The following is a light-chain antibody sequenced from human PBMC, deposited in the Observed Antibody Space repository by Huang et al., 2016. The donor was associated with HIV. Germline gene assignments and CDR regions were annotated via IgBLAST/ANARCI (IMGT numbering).Light chain of an antibody. J-gene: IGKJ2*01. CDR3: QQRNGWPPYT. CDR2: DAS. CDR1: QSVTNF. V-gene: IGKV3-11*01. Sequence: EVVLTQPPATLSLSPGERATLACRASQSVTNFLAWYKQKRGQPLWLRLYDASPSATGVPPRFSGSGSGTDFTLTISSLEPEDFAVYYCQQRNGWPPYTFGQGTRLEIK.